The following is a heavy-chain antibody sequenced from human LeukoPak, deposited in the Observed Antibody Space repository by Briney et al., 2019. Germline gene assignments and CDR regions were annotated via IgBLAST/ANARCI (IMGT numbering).Heavy chain of an antibody. D-gene: IGHD3-22*01. J-gene: IGHJ4*02. CDR3: ARDASSGYYLTPDY. CDR2: INPSGGST. CDR1: GYTFTNYY. V-gene: IGHV1-46*01. Sequence: ASVKVSCKASGYTFTNYYIHWVRQAPGQGLEWMGIINPSGGSTSYAQKFQGRVTMTRDKSTSTVYMELNSLRSEDTAVYYCARDASSGYYLTPDYWGQGTLVTVSS.